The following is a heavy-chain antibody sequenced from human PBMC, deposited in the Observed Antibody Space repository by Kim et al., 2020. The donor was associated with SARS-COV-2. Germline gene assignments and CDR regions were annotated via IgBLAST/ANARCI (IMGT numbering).Heavy chain of an antibody. CDR2: ISYSGNS. V-gene: IGHV4-31*03. Sequence: SETLSLTCSVSGGSIRSGGKFWTWIRQHPAKGLEWIGYISYSGNSHYSPSLRSRVSISLQTSENQFSLELTSVTAADTAVYYCAREQPLCCWGQGILGT. D-gene: IGHD2-21*01. CDR1: GGSIRSGGKF. J-gene: IGHJ4*01. CDR3: AREQPLCC.